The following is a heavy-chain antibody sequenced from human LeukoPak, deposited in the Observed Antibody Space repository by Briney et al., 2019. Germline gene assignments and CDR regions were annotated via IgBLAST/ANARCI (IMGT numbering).Heavy chain of an antibody. V-gene: IGHV3-9*01. CDR2: ISWNSGGI. D-gene: IGHD3-9*01. J-gene: IGHJ4*02. CDR1: GFTFDDYA. CDR3: AKARNYDILTAELDY. Sequence: GGSLRLSCAASGFTFDDYAMHWVRQAPGKGLEWVSGISWNSGGIGYADSVKGRFTISRDNAKNSLYLQMNSLRAGDTALYYCAKARNYDILTAELDYWGQGTLVTVSS.